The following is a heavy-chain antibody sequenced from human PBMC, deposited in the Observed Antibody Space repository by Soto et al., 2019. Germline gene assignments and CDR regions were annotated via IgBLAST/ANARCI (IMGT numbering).Heavy chain of an antibody. D-gene: IGHD4-17*01. CDR2: INHSGST. CDR1: GGSFSGYY. J-gene: IGHJ4*02. Sequence: SETLSLTCAVYGGSFSGYYWSWIRQPPGKGLEWIGEINHSGSTNYNPSLKSRVTISVDTSKNQFSLKLSSVTAADTAVYYCAEHYGDTDYWGQGTLVTVSS. V-gene: IGHV4-34*01. CDR3: AEHYGDTDY.